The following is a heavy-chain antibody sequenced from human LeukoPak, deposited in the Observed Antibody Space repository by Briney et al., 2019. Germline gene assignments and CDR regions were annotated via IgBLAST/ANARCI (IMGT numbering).Heavy chain of an antibody. CDR1: GFTFSSYE. CDR2: ISNSGSTK. Sequence: GGSLRLSCAASGFTFSSYEMNWIRQAPGKGLEWISYISNSGSTKYYADSVKGRFTISRDNAKNSLYLQMNSLRAEDTAVYYCAELGITMIGGVWGKGTTVTISS. D-gene: IGHD3-10*02. CDR3: AELGITMIGGV. J-gene: IGHJ6*04. V-gene: IGHV3-48*03.